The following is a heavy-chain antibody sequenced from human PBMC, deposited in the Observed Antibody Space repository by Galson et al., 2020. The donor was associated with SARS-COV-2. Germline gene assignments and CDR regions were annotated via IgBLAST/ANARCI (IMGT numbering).Heavy chain of an antibody. V-gene: IGHV4-59*01. CDR1: GVSISSYY. J-gene: IGHJ2*01. Sequence: KASETLSLTCTVSGVSISSYYWSWIRQPPGKGLEWIGNVSDVYYSRDTNYNPSLNSRVAISLDTSTNQFSLKLTSVTAADTAVYFCAKDIGYIYGFDWYFDLWGRGTLVTVSS. CDR3: AKDIGYIYGFDWYFDL. CDR2: VSDVYYSRDT. D-gene: IGHD5-18*01.